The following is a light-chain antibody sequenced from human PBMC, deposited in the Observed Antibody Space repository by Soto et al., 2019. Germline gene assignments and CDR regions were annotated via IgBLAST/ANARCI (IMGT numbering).Light chain of an antibody. CDR2: EVS. CDR3: SSYAGSNNPVV. CDR1: SSDVGGYNY. V-gene: IGLV2-8*01. Sequence: QSVLTQPPSASGSTGQSVTISCTGTSSDVGGYNYVSWYQQHPGKAPKLMIYEVSKRPSGVPDSFSGSKSGNTASLTVSGLQAEDEADYYCSSYAGSNNPVVFGGGTKLTVL. J-gene: IGLJ2*01.